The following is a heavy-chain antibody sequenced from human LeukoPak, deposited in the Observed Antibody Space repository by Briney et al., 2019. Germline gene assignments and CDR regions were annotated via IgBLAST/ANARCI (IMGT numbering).Heavy chain of an antibody. CDR2: ISGSGGRT. CDR3: AKDISNYQFGMDV. CDR1: GVTFRTYA. Sequence: PGGSLRLSRAASGVTFRTYAMSWVRQTPGQGLAWVSTISGSGGRTYYADSVKGRFTISRDNSKNTFFLQMNNLRADDTAVYYCAKDISNYQFGMDVWGQGTTVTVSS. J-gene: IGHJ6*02. V-gene: IGHV3-23*01. D-gene: IGHD3-3*02.